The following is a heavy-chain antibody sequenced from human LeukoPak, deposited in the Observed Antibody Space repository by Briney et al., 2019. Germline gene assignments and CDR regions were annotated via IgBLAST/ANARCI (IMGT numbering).Heavy chain of an antibody. V-gene: IGHV1-46*01. CDR1: GYTFTSYY. CDR2: INPSGGST. Sequence: ASVKVSCKASGYTFTSYYMHWVRQAPGQGLEWMGLINPSGGSTSYAQKFQGRVTMTRDTSTSTVYMELSSLRSEDTAVYYCARGGYIVATESPFNYFDYWGQGTLVTVSS. D-gene: IGHD5-12*01. CDR3: ARGGYIVATESPFNYFDY. J-gene: IGHJ4*02.